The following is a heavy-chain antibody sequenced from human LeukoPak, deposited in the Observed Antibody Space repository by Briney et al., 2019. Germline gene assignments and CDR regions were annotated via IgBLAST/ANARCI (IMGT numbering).Heavy chain of an antibody. CDR1: GGSISSSSYY. V-gene: IGHV4-39*07. J-gene: IGHJ5*02. D-gene: IGHD3-3*01. CDR3: ARVLPVLRFLEWLPNWFDP. Sequence: PSETLSLTCTVSGGSISSSSYYWGWIRQPPGKGLEWIGSIYYSGRTYYNPSLKSRVTISVDTSKNQFSLKLSSVTAADTAVYYCARVLPVLRFLEWLPNWFDPWGQGTLVTVSS. CDR2: IYYSGRT.